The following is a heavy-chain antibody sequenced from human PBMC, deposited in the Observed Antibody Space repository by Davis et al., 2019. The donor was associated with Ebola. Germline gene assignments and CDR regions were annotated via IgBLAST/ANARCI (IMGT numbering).Heavy chain of an antibody. J-gene: IGHJ4*02. Sequence: PGGPLRPSCAAPGFNFRSYGMHWVRQAPAKGLEWVAVIWYDGSRKYYGDSVKGRFTISRDNSNNLLYLQMNSLRAEDTAVYYCAIPDCSGANCYSVYIKNWGQGTLVTVSS. CDR1: GFNFRSYG. CDR2: IWYDGSRK. CDR3: AIPDCSGANCYSVYIKN. D-gene: IGHD2-15*01. V-gene: IGHV3-33*01.